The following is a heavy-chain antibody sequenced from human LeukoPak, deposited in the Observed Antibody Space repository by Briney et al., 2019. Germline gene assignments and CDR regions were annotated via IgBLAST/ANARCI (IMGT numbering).Heavy chain of an antibody. V-gene: IGHV4-59*08. CDR2: IYYTGST. D-gene: IGHD6-19*01. J-gene: IGHJ4*02. CDR1: GGSISSYY. CDR3: ARLHEYSSGWYYFDY. Sequence: SETLSLTCTVSGGSISSYYWSWIRQPPGKGLEWIGYIYYTGSTNYNPSLKSRVTMSVDTSKNQFSLKLSSVTAADTAVYYCARLHEYSSGWYYFDYWGQGTLVTVSS.